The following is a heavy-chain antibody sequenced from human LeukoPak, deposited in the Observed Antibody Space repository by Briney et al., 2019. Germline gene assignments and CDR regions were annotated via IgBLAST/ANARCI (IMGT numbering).Heavy chain of an antibody. J-gene: IGHJ6*04. CDR3: ARGLSSGMDV. Sequence: SEALSLTCVVYGGSFSGYYWSWIRQPPGKGLEWIGEINHSGSTNYNPSSKSRVTISVDTSKNQFSLKLSSVTAADTAVYYCARGLSSGMDVWGKGTTVTVSS. CDR1: GGSFSGYY. V-gene: IGHV4-34*01. CDR2: INHSGST.